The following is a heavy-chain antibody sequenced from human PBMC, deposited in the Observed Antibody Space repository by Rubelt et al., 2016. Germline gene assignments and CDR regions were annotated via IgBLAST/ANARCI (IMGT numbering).Heavy chain of an antibody. CDR2: IRNKANSYAT. J-gene: IGHJ4*02. CDR1: GFIFSGSA. D-gene: IGHD4/OR15-4a*01. Sequence: RSLRLSCAASGFIFSGSAMHWVRQASGKGLEWVGRIRNKANSYATAYAASVKGRFTISRDDSKNTAYLQMNSLKIEDTAVYYCATDRASKVLTDWGQGTLVTVSS. CDR3: ATDRASKVLTD. V-gene: IGHV3-73*01.